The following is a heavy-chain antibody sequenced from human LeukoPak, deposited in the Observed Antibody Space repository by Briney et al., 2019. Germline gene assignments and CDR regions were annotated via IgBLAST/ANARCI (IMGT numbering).Heavy chain of an antibody. CDR2: IKEDGSEE. V-gene: IGHV3-7*01. Sequence: GGSLRLSCAASGFTFKNNWMTWVRQAPGKGLEWAANIKEDGSEEYYVDSVKGRFTISRDNAKNSVYLQMNGLRAEDTAVYYCARDGPTAFFDYWGQGTLVTVSS. CDR3: ARDGPTAFFDY. CDR1: GFTFKNNW. D-gene: IGHD5-18*01. J-gene: IGHJ4*02.